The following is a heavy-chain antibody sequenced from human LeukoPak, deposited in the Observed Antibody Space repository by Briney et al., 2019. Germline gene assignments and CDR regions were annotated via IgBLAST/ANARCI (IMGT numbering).Heavy chain of an antibody. J-gene: IGHJ4*02. V-gene: IGHV3-23*01. Sequence: GGSLRLSCAASGFTFSSSAMAWVRHAPGKGLEWVSTISYSGSGTYYADSVKGRFTISRDNSENTVYLQMTSLRVEDTAVYYCARRGDGYNWDYWGQGTLVTVSS. CDR3: ARRGDGYNWDY. D-gene: IGHD5-24*01. CDR1: GFTFSSSA. CDR2: ISYSGSGT.